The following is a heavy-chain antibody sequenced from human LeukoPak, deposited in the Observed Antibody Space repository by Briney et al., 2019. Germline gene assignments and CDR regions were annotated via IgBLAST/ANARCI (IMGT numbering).Heavy chain of an antibody. D-gene: IGHD6-13*01. CDR2: ISTSGSTI. J-gene: IGHJ4*02. CDR3: ATSRGSWPDYFDY. CDR1: GFTFSSYE. Sequence: GGSLRLSCAASGFTFSSYEMYWVRQAPGKGLDWVSYISTSGSTIYYADSVKGRFTIPRDNAKNSLYLQMNSLRAEDTAVYYCATSRGSWPDYFDYWGQGTLVTVSS. V-gene: IGHV3-48*03.